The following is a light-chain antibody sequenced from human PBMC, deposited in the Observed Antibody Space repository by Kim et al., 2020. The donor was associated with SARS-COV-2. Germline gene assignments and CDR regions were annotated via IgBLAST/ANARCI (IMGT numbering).Light chain of an antibody. V-gene: IGKV1-5*03. CDR2: KAS. J-gene: IGKJ2*01. CDR1: QSISSW. Sequence: PSTLSASVGDRVTITCRASQSISSWLAWYQQKPGKAPKLLIYKASSLESGVPSRFSGSGSGTEFTLTISSLQPDDFATYYCQHFRAFGQGTKLEI. CDR3: QHFRA.